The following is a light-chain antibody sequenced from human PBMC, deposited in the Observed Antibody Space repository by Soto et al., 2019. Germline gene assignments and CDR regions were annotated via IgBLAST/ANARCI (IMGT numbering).Light chain of an antibody. V-gene: IGLV2-14*01. J-gene: IGLJ2*01. Sequence: QSVLTQPASVSGSPGQSITISCTGTSNDVGGYNFVSWYQQYPGKAPKLMIYDVSNRPSGVSNRFSGSKSGNTASLTISGLQAEDGADYYCSSYRGGSAVVFGGGTK. CDR2: DVS. CDR1: SNDVGGYNF. CDR3: SSYRGGSAVV.